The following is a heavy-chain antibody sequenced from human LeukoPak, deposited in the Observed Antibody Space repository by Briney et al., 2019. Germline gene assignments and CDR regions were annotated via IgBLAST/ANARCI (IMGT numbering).Heavy chain of an antibody. CDR1: GFTFDDYA. Sequence: QPGGSLRLSCAASGFTFDDYAMHWVRQAPGKGLEWVSGISWNSGSIGYADSVKGRFTISGDNAKNSLYLQMNSLRAEDTALYYCAKENSYSSSPFDYWGQGTLVTVSS. V-gene: IGHV3-9*01. CDR3: AKENSYSSSPFDY. CDR2: ISWNSGSI. J-gene: IGHJ4*02. D-gene: IGHD6-6*01.